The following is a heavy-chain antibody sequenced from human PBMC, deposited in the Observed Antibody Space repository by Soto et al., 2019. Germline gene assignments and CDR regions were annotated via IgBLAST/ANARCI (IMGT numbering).Heavy chain of an antibody. D-gene: IGHD3-10*01. J-gene: IGHJ6*02. CDR1: GGSFSGYY. CDR3: AKGSHYYGSGSQYGMDV. CDR2: INHSGST. Sequence: SETLSLTCAVYGGSFSGYYWTWIRQPPGTGLEWIGEINHSGSTNYNPSLKSRVTISVDTSKNQFSLKLTSVTAADTAVYYCAKGSHYYGSGSQYGMDVWGQGTKVTVSS. V-gene: IGHV4-34*01.